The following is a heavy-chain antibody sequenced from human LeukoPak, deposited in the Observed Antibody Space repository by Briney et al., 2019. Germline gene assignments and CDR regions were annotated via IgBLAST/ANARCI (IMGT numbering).Heavy chain of an antibody. D-gene: IGHD3-3*01. CDR1: GGTFSSYA. CDR2: IIPIFGTA. J-gene: IGHJ4*02. Sequence: GASVKVSCKASGGTFSSYAISWVRQAPGQGLEWMGGIIPIFGTANYAQKFQGRVTITTDGSTSTAYMELSSLRSEDTAVYYCARNVWDDFWSGYDYWGQGTLVTVSS. V-gene: IGHV1-69*05. CDR3: ARNVWDDFWSGYDY.